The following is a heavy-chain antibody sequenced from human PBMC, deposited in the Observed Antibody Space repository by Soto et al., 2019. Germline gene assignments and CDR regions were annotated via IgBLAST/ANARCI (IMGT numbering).Heavy chain of an antibody. CDR3: ARDRSSGFLNWFDP. J-gene: IGHJ5*02. V-gene: IGHV1-69*01. D-gene: IGHD3-3*01. CDR1: GGTFSSYA. Sequence: ASVKVSCKASGGTFSSYAISWVRQAPGQGLEWMGGIIPIFGTANYAQKFQGRVTITADESTSTAYMELSSLRSEDTAVYYCARDRSSGFLNWFDPWGQGTLVTVSS. CDR2: IIPIFGTA.